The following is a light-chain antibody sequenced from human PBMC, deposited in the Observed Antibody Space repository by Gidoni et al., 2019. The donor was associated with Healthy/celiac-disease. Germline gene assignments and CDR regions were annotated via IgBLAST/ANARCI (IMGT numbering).Light chain of an antibody. CDR2: AAS. CDR1: QSISSY. Sequence: DIQMTQSPSSLPASVGDRVTITCRASQSISSYLNRYQQKPGKAPKLLIYAASSLQSGVPSRFSGSGSETDFTLTISSLQPEDFATYYCQQSYSTRYTFGQGTKLEIK. V-gene: IGKV1-39*01. J-gene: IGKJ2*01. CDR3: QQSYSTRYT.